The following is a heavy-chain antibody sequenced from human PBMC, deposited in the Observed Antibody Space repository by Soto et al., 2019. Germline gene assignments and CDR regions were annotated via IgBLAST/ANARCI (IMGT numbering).Heavy chain of an antibody. Sequence: GGSLSLSCSASGFTFSSYAMHWVRQAPGKGLEYVSAISSSGGSTNYADSVKGRFTISRDNSKNTLYLQMSSLRAEDTAVYYCVKRDSEYSSSSKNFDYWGQGTLVTVSS. J-gene: IGHJ4*02. CDR1: GFTFSSYA. D-gene: IGHD6-6*01. V-gene: IGHV3-64D*08. CDR3: VKRDSEYSSSSKNFDY. CDR2: ISSSGGST.